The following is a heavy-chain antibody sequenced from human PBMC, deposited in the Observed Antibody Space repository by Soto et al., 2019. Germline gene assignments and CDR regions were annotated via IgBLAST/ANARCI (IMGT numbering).Heavy chain of an antibody. V-gene: IGHV4-39*01. D-gene: IGHD3-22*01. Sequence: TSETLSLTCAVSGGSISSGGYYWGWIRQPPGKGLEWIGSMFYSGNTYYNPSLKSRVTLSIDTSKNQFSLKLNSVTAADTAVYYCVSPEGYYDSSGYTLDYWGQGTLVTVSS. CDR2: MFYSGNT. CDR1: GGSISSGGYY. CDR3: VSPEGYYDSSGYTLDY. J-gene: IGHJ4*02.